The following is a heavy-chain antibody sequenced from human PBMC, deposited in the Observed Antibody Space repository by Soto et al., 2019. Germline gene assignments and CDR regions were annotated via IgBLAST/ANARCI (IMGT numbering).Heavy chain of an antibody. CDR1: GFPFNAPK. Sequence: VQLVESGGGVVQWGGPVGPSVTPSGFPFNAPKMHWVRRLQGGGLDWVEVISYDGSYKFYADSVKGRFTIPGGNSKSTLYLQMNRLTAADTAIYYCARDGLTAFGMIPPWDVDVWGQGTTVTVSS. CDR2: ISYDGSYK. V-gene: IGHV3-30-3*01. J-gene: IGHJ6*02. D-gene: IGHD3-3*01. CDR3: ARDGLTAFGMIPPWDVDV.